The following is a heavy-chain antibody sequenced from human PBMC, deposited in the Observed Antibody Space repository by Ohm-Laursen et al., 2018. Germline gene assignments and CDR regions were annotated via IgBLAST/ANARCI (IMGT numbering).Heavy chain of an antibody. V-gene: IGHV3-30*18. D-gene: IGHD1-20*01. CDR2: ISNDGTTK. J-gene: IGHJ5*02. Sequence: RSLRLSCAASGFTFRTYGMHWVRQAPGKGLEWVAVISNDGTTKYYADSVKGRLTVSRDNSKNTLYLQMDSLRTEDTAVYFCAKGISGPPGNWFDPWGQGTLVTVSS. CDR3: AKGISGPPGNWFDP. CDR1: GFTFRTYG.